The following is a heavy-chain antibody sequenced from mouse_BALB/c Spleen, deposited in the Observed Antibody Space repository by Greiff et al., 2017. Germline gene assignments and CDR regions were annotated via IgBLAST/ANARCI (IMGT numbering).Heavy chain of an antibody. V-gene: IGHV7-3*02. CDR3: ARDMTHYYGSEGYFDY. CDR2: IRNKANGYTT. J-gene: IGHJ2*01. Sequence: EVQLVESGGGLVQPGGSLRLSCATSGFTFTDYYMSWVRQPPGKALEWLGFIRNKANGYTTEYSASVKGRFTISRDNSQSILYLQMNTLRAEDSATYYCARDMTHYYGSEGYFDYWGQGTTLTVSS. D-gene: IGHD1-1*01. CDR1: GFTFTDYY.